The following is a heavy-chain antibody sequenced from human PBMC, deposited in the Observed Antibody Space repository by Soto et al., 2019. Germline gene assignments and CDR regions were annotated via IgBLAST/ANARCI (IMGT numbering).Heavy chain of an antibody. D-gene: IGHD3-22*01. V-gene: IGHV4-30-4*01. CDR2: IYYSGST. J-gene: IGHJ4*02. CDR3: ARAPSYYYDSSGYYLSGQYFDY. Sequence: PXETLSLTCTVSGCSISSGDYYWSWIRQPPGKGLEWIGYIYYSGSTYYNPSLKSRVTISVDTSKNQFSLKLSSVTAADTAVYYCARAPSYYYDSSGYYLSGQYFDYWGQGTLVTVSS. CDR1: GCSISSGDYY.